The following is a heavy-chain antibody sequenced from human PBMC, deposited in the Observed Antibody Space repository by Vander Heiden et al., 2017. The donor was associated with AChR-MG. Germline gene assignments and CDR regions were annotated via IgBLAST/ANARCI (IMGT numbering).Heavy chain of an antibody. CDR1: GFTFDDYA. D-gene: IGHD5-18*01. V-gene: IGHV3-9*01. J-gene: IGHJ4*02. CDR3: AKEGYSYGNFDY. Sequence: EVQLVESGGGLVQPGRSLRLSCAASGFTFDDYAMHLVRQAPGKGLEWVSGISWNSGSIGYADAVKGRFTISRDNAKNSLYLQMNSLRAEDTALYYCAKEGYSYGNFDYWGQGTLVTVSS. CDR2: ISWNSGSI.